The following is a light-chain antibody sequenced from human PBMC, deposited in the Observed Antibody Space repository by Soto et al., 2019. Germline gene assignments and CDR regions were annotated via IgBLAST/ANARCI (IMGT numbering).Light chain of an antibody. CDR3: QQSYDTPRLT. CDR1: QSISNY. V-gene: IGKV1-39*01. CDR2: AAS. J-gene: IGKJ5*01. Sequence: DLQMTQSPSSLSSSVGDGVTITCRASQSISNYLNWYQQRPGRAPKVLLFAASSLQSGVPSRFSGSGSGTDFTLTISSLQPEDFATYYCQQSYDTPRLTFGQGTRLEIK.